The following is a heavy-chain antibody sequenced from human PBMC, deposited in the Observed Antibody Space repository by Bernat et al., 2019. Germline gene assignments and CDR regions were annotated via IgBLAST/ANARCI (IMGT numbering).Heavy chain of an antibody. CDR3: ARASRPGDSCIDY. V-gene: IGHV3-33*01. D-gene: IGHD1-26*01. J-gene: IGHJ4*02. CDR1: GFTFSSYG. Sequence: QVQLVESGGGVVQPGRSLRLSCAASGFTFSSYGMHWVRQAPGKGLEWVAVIWYDGSNKYYAASVKGRFTISRDNSKNTLYLQMNSLRAEDTAVYYCARASRPGDSCIDYWGQGTLVTVSS. CDR2: IWYDGSNK.